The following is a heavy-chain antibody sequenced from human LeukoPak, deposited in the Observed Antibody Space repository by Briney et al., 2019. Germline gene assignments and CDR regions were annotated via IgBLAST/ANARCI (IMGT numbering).Heavy chain of an antibody. CDR3: ARLVASFYFDY. J-gene: IGHJ4*02. D-gene: IGHD2-2*01. CDR1: GGSFSGCY. Sequence: SETLSLTCAVYGGSFSGCYWSWIRQPPGKGLEWIGEINHSGSTNYNPSLKSRVTISVDTSKNQFSLKLSSVTAADTAVYYCARLVASFYFDYWGQGTLVTVSS. V-gene: IGHV4-34*01. CDR2: INHSGST.